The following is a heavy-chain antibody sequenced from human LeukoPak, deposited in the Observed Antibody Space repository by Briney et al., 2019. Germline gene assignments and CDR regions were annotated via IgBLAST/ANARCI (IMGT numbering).Heavy chain of an antibody. J-gene: IGHJ3*02. CDR2: ISYDGSNK. Sequence: PGGSLRLSCAASGFTFSSYGMHWVRQAPGKGLEWVAVISYDGSNKYYADSVKGRFTISRDNSKNTLYLQMNSLRAEDTAVYYCAREPFDYDSTHAFDIWGQGTMVTVSS. D-gene: IGHD3-9*01. CDR3: AREPFDYDSTHAFDI. V-gene: IGHV3-30*03. CDR1: GFTFSSYG.